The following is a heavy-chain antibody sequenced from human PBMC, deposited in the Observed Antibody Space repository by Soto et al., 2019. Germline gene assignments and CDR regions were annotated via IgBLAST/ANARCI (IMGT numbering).Heavy chain of an antibody. V-gene: IGHV1-2*04. D-gene: IGHD6-19*01. J-gene: IGHJ4*02. CDR3: AREPRAVAGTFDY. Sequence: QVQLVQSGAEVKKPGASVKVSCKASGYTFTGYYLHWVLQAPGQGLEWMGWINRNSGGTNYAQKFQGWVTMTRDTSISTAYMELSRLRSDDTAVYYCAREPRAVAGTFDYWGQGTLVTVSS. CDR2: INRNSGGT. CDR1: GYTFTGYY.